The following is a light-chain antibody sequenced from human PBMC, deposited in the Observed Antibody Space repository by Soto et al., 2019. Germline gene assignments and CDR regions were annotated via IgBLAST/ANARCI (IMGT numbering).Light chain of an antibody. CDR3: QQYADSPFT. CDR2: GAS. V-gene: IGKV3-20*01. J-gene: IGKJ3*01. CDR1: QSYTSTY. Sequence: PGARVTLSCRASQSYTSTYLAWYQQKPGQAPRLLIYGASSRAAGIPDRFSGSGSGTDFRLTISRLEPEDFAVYYCQQYADSPFTFGPGTKVDIK.